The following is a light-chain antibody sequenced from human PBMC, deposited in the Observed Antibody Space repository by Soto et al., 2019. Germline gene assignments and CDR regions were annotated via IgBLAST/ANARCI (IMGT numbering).Light chain of an antibody. J-gene: IGKJ4*01. CDR3: QQFNSYPLT. CDR1: QGISSA. CDR2: DAS. Sequence: AIPLTQSPSSLSASVGDRVTITCRASQGISSALAWYRQKPGEAPKVLIYDASSLESGVPSRFSGSGSGTDFTLTISSLQPEDFATYYCQQFNSYPLTFGGGTKVEIK. V-gene: IGKV1-13*02.